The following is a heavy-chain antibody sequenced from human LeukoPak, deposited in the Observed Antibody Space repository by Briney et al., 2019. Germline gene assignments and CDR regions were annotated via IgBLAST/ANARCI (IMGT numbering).Heavy chain of an antibody. Sequence: PGGSLRLSCAASGFTFSSYGMHWVRQAPGKGLEWVAFISYDGSNKYYADSVKGRFTISRDNSKNTMYLQMNSLRAEDTAVYYCAKGAYTLGWYYFDYWGQGTLVTVSS. J-gene: IGHJ4*02. CDR3: AKGAYTLGWYYFDY. V-gene: IGHV3-30*18. CDR2: ISYDGSNK. D-gene: IGHD6-19*01. CDR1: GFTFSSYG.